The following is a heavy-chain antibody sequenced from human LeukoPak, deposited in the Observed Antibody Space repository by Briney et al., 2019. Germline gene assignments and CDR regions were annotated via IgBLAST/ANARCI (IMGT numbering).Heavy chain of an antibody. CDR2: ISYDGSNK. CDR3: ARDNGRSGFDYFDY. V-gene: IGHV3-30-3*01. D-gene: IGHD3-22*01. CDR1: GFTFSSYA. Sequence: GGSLRLSCAASGFTFSSYAMHWVRQTPGKGLEWVAVISYDGSNKYYADSVKGRFTISRDNSKNTLYLQMNSLRAEDTAVYYCARDNGRSGFDYFDYWGQGTLVTVSS. J-gene: IGHJ4*02.